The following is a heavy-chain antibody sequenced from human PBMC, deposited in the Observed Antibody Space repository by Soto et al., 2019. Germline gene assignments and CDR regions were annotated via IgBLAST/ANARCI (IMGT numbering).Heavy chain of an antibody. Sequence: SQTLSLTCAISGDSVSSNSAAWNWIRQSPSRGLEWLGRTYYRSKWYNDYAVSVKSRITINPDTSKNQFSLQLNSVTPEDTAVYYCAYYSSSWEDNWFDPWGQGTLVTVSS. CDR2: TYYRSKWYN. D-gene: IGHD6-13*01. CDR1: GDSVSSNSAA. CDR3: AYYSSSWEDNWFDP. V-gene: IGHV6-1*01. J-gene: IGHJ5*02.